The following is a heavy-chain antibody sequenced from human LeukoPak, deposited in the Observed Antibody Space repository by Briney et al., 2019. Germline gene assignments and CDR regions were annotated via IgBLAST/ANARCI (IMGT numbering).Heavy chain of an antibody. J-gene: IGHJ4*02. V-gene: IGHV3-53*01. CDR2: IYSGGST. CDR3: ARVREGYCSD. D-gene: IGHD2-15*01. CDR1: GFTVSSNY. Sequence: GGSLRLSCAASGFTVSSNYMSWVRQAPGKGLEWVSVIYSGGSTYYADSVKGRFTISRDNSKNTLYLQMNSLRAEDAAVYYCARVREGYCSDWGQGTLVTVSS.